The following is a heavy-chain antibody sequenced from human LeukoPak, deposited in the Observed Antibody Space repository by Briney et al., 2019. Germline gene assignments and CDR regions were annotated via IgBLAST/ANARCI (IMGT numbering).Heavy chain of an antibody. D-gene: IGHD6-19*01. CDR3: AKARYSSGWYRNDFDY. CDR2: ISYDGTYK. J-gene: IGHJ4*02. CDR1: GFTFTTYG. V-gene: IGHV3-30*18. Sequence: GGSLRLSCAASGFTFTTYGMHWVRQAPGKGLEWVAIISYDGTYKYYVDSVKGRFTISRDNSKNTLYLQMNSLRAEDTAVYYCAKARYSSGWYRNDFDYWGQGTLVTVSS.